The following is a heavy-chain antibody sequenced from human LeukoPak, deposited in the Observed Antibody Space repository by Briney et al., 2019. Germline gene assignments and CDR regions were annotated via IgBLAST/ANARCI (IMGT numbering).Heavy chain of an antibody. J-gene: IGHJ4*02. CDR1: GFTFSGSA. CDR3: AKGPAPGLWFGESS. D-gene: IGHD3-10*01. V-gene: IGHV3-73*01. Sequence: GGSLKLSCAASGFTFSGSAMHWVRQASGKGLEWVGRIRSKANSYATAYAASVKGRFTISRDDSKNTAYLQMNSLRAEDTAVYYCAKGPAPGLWFGESSRGQGTLVTVSS. CDR2: IRSKANSYAT.